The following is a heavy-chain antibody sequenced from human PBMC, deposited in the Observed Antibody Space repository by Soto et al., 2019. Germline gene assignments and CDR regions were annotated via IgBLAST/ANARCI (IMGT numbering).Heavy chain of an antibody. D-gene: IGHD1-1*01. V-gene: IGHV1-18*01. CDR2: ISAYNGNT. CDR3: ARVGYMYPYYYGMDV. Sequence: ASVKVSCKASGYTFTSYGISWVRQAPGQGLEWMGWISAYNGNTKYAQKLQGRVTMTTDTSTSTAYMELRSLRSEDTAVYYCARVGYMYPYYYGMDVWGQGTTVTVSS. CDR1: GYTFTSYG. J-gene: IGHJ6*02.